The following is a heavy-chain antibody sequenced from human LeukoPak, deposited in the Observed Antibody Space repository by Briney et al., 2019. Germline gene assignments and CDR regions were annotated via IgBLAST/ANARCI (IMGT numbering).Heavy chain of an antibody. J-gene: IGHJ4*02. D-gene: IGHD4-17*01. V-gene: IGHV3-23*01. CDR3: AKADYGGYWVYFDY. Sequence: GGSLRLSCAASGFTFSSYAMSWVRQAPGKGLEWVSAISGSGGSTYYADSVKGRFTISRDNSKNTLYLQMNSVRAEDTAVYYCAKADYGGYWVYFDYWGQGTLVTVSS. CDR2: ISGSGGST. CDR1: GFTFSSYA.